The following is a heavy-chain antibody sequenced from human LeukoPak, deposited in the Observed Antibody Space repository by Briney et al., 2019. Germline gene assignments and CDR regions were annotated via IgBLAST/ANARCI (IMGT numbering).Heavy chain of an antibody. CDR2: IYYSGST. J-gene: IGHJ4*02. Sequence: SETLSLTCTVSGGSISSGSYYWSWIRQPPGKGLEWIGNIYYSGSTYYNPSLKSRVTISVDTSKNQFSLKLSSVTAADTAVYYCARRYCSSTNCPFDYWGQGTLVTVSS. D-gene: IGHD2-2*01. CDR1: GGSISSGSYY. CDR3: ARRYCSSTNCPFDY. V-gene: IGHV4-39*01.